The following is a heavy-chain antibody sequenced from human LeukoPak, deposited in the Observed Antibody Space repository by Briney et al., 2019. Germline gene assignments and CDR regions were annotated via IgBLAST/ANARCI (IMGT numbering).Heavy chain of an antibody. D-gene: IGHD1-1*01. V-gene: IGHV4-34*01. CDR3: ARNWNRLRGTRYYGMDV. Sequence: SETLSLTCAVYGGSFSGYYWSWIRQPPGKGLEWIGEINHSGSTNYNPSLKSRVTISVDTSKNQFSLKLSSVTAADTAVYYCARNWNRLRGTRYYGMDVWGQGTTVTVSS. CDR1: GGSFSGYY. J-gene: IGHJ6*02. CDR2: INHSGST.